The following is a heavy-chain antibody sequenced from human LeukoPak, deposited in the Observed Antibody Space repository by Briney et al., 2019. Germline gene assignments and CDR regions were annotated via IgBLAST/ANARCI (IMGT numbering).Heavy chain of an antibody. CDR2: IYYSGST. D-gene: IGHD3-9*01. Sequence: PSETLSLTCTVSGGSISSSSYYWGWIRQPPGKGLEWIGSIYYSGSTYYNPSLKSRFTVSVDTSRNQFSLKLSSVTAADTAVYYCARGWTHLWFWGQGTLVTVSS. V-gene: IGHV4-39*07. CDR1: GGSISSSSYY. J-gene: IGHJ4*02. CDR3: ARGWTHLWF.